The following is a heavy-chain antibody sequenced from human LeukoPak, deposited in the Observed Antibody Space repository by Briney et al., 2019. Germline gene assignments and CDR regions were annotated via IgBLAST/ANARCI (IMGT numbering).Heavy chain of an antibody. V-gene: IGHV3-7*01. J-gene: IGHJ4*02. CDR1: GLTFSSQW. CDR3: ARDRGWRVLDH. CDR2: IEGDGGKK. D-gene: IGHD2-15*01. Sequence: GGSLRLSCAASGLTFSSQWMTWVRQAPGKGPEWVANIEGDGGKKFYVDSVKARFTISRDNAENSLYLQMNSLRVEDTAVYYCARDRGWRVLDHWGQGTLVTVSS.